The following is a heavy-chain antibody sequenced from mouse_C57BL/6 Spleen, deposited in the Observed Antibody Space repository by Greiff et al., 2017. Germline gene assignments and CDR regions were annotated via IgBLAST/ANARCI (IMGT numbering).Heavy chain of an antibody. CDR2: IYPGDGDT. CDR1: GYAFSSSW. D-gene: IGHD2-5*01. CDR3: AREEYSNWYFDV. Sequence: VQLQQSGPELVKPGASVKISCKASGYAFSSSWMNWVKQRPGKGLEWIGRIYPGDGDTNYNGKFKGKATLTADKSSSTAYMQLSSLTSEDSAVYFCAREEYSNWYFDVWGTGTTVTVSS. J-gene: IGHJ1*03. V-gene: IGHV1-82*01.